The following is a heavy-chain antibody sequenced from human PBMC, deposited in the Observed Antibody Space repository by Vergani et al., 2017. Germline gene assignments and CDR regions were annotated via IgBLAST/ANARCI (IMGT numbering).Heavy chain of an antibody. Sequence: QVQLVQSGAEVKKPGSSVKVSCKASGGTFSSYTISWVRQAPGQGLEWMGRIIPILGIANYAQKFQGRVTITADKSTSTAYMELSSLRSEDTAVYYCARRNXGWELPFTDYGMDVWGQGTTVTVSS. J-gene: IGHJ6*02. CDR1: GGTFSSYT. D-gene: IGHD1-26*01. CDR3: ARRNXGWELPFTDYGMDV. V-gene: IGHV1-69*02. CDR2: IIPILGIA.